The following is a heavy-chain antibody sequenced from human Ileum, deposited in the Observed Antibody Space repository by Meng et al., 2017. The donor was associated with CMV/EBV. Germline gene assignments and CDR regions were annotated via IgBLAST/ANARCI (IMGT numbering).Heavy chain of an antibody. Sequence: VQFQQGGAGLLQPSETLSLTCGVNGGSFSSFSWTWIRQPPGKGPEWIGDINHRGTTNYSPSLKSRVTISIDTSKKQFSLRLSSLTAADTAVYYCTRGRVGDWGFDFWGQGTLVTVSS. CDR3: TRGRVGDWGFDF. CDR1: GGSFSSFS. CDR2: INHRGTT. J-gene: IGHJ4*02. D-gene: IGHD1-26*01. V-gene: IGHV4-34*02.